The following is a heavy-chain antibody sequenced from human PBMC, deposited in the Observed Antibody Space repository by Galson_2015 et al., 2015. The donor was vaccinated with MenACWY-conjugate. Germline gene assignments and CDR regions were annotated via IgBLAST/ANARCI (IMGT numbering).Heavy chain of an antibody. D-gene: IGHD2-2*01. CDR2: INAGNGNT. V-gene: IGHV1-3*01. CDR1: GYTFTNYA. J-gene: IGHJ6*02. CDR3: AREIVVSPAASWGDYYCGMDV. Sequence: SVKVSCKASGYTFTNYAMHWVRQAPGQRLEWMGWINAGNGNTKYSQKFQGRVTITSDTSASTAYMELSSLRSEDTAVYYCAREIVVSPAASWGDYYCGMDVWGHATTGTVSS.